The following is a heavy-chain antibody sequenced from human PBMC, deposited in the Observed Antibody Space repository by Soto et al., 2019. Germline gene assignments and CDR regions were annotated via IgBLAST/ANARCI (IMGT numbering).Heavy chain of an antibody. CDR2: ISSSSSYI. CDR3: ARSYEAYYFDY. D-gene: IGHD3-3*01. CDR1: GFTFSSYW. Sequence: PGGSLRLSCAASGFTFSSYWMSWVRQAPGKELEWVSSISSSSSYIYYADSVKGRFTISRDNAKNSLYLQMNSLRAEDTAVYYCARSYEAYYFDYWGQGTLVTVSS. J-gene: IGHJ4*02. V-gene: IGHV3-21*01.